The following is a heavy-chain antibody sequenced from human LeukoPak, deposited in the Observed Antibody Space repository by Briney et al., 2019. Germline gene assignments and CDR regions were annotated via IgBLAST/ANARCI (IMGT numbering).Heavy chain of an antibody. V-gene: IGHV1-2*04. CDR3: AREFLYGSCEY. D-gene: IGHD3-10*01. Sequence: ASVKVSCKASGYTFTGYYMHWVRQAPGQGLEWMGWINPNSGGTNYAQKFQGWVTMTRDTSISTAYMELSRLRSDDTVVYYCAREFLYGSCEYWGQGTLVTVSS. J-gene: IGHJ4*02. CDR2: INPNSGGT. CDR1: GYTFTGYY.